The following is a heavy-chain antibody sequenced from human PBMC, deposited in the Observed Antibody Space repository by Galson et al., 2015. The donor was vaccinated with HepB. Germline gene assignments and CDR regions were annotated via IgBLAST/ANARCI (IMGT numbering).Heavy chain of an antibody. D-gene: IGHD2-15*01. J-gene: IGHJ4*02. CDR1: GYTFTGYY. V-gene: IGHV1-2*06. CDR3: AREPYCSGGSCYLFDY. CDR2: INPNSGGT. Sequence: SCKASGYTFTGYYMHWVRQAPGQGLEWMGRINPNSGGTNYAQKFQGRVTMTRDTSISTAYMELSRLRSDDTAVYYCAREPYCSGGSCYLFDYWGQGTLVTVSS.